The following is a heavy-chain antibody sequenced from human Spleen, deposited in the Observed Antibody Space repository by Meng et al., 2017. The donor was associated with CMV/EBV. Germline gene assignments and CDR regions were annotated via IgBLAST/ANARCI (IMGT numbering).Heavy chain of an antibody. Sequence: SETLSLTCTVSGDSISRGAYYWGWIRQHPGKGLEWIGYIYYSGSTNYNPSLKSRVTISVDTSKNQFSLRLTSVTAADTAVYYCARDRSGDIVAGYGMDVWGQGTTVTVSS. CDR3: ARDRSGDIVAGYGMDV. J-gene: IGHJ6*02. CDR2: IYYSGST. V-gene: IGHV4-61*08. CDR1: GDSISRGAYY. D-gene: IGHD2-15*01.